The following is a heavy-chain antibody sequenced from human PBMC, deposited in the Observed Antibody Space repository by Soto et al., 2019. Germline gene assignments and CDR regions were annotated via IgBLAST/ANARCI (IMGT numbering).Heavy chain of an antibody. J-gene: IGHJ6*02. CDR3: ARGGYYLYNWNYYYYGMDV. V-gene: IGHV1-2*04. CDR2: INPNSGGT. Sequence: QVQLVQSGAEVKKPGASVKVSCKASGYTFTGYYMHWVRQAPGQGLEWMGWINPNSGGTNYAQKFQGWGTMTRDTSISTAYMELSRLRSDDTAVYYCARGGYYLYNWNYYYYGMDVWGQGTTVTVSS. D-gene: IGHD1-20*01. CDR1: GYTFTGYY.